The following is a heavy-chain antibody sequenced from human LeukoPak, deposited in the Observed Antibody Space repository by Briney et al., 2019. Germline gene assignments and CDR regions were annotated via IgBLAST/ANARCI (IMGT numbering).Heavy chain of an antibody. J-gene: IGHJ6*02. V-gene: IGHV1-18*01. Sequence: ASVKVSCKASGYTFTSYGISWVRQAPGQGLKWMGWISAYNGNTNYAQKLQGRVTMTTDTSTSTAYMELRSLRSDDTAVYYGARWVPYCSGGSCYPVEPYYYYGMDVWGQGTTVTVSS. CDR3: ARWVPYCSGGSCYPVEPYYYYGMDV. D-gene: IGHD2-15*01. CDR1: GYTFTSYG. CDR2: ISAYNGNT.